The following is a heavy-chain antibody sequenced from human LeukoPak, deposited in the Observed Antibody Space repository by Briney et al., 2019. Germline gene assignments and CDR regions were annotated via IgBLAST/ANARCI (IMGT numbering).Heavy chain of an antibody. CDR3: ARDPGVMSDIGWFDL. J-gene: IGHJ5*02. V-gene: IGHV4-59*12. Sequence: SETLSLTCTVSGGSFSDYYWTWIRQPPGKGLEWIGYSGSTNYNPSLKSRVTISVDTSKNQFSLKLSSVTAADTAVYYCARDPGVMSDIGWFDLWGQGTLVSVSS. D-gene: IGHD2-15*01. CDR1: GGSFSDYY. CDR2: SGST.